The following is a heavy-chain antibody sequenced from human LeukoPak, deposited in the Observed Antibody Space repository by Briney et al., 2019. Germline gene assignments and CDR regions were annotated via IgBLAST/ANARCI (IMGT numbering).Heavy chain of an antibody. V-gene: IGHV4-59*01. Sequence: SETLSLTCTVSGXSISSYYWSWIRQPPGKGLEWIAYIYYSGSTNYSPSLKSRVTISVDTSKNQFSLKLTSVTAADTAVYYCASVRSGRYYFDYWGQGTLVTVSS. J-gene: IGHJ4*02. CDR1: GXSISSYY. D-gene: IGHD5-24*01. CDR3: ASVRSGRYYFDY. CDR2: IYYSGST.